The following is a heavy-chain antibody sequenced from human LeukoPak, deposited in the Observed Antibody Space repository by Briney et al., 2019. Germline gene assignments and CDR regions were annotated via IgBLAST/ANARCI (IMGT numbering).Heavy chain of an antibody. CDR3: ASQTLTDDAFDV. CDR1: GGSVSSGTYY. Sequence: SETLSLTCTVSGGSVSSGTYYWNWIRQPAEKGLEWIGRIYTSGRTNYNPSLKSRVTISVDTSKNQFSLKLASVTAADTAVYYCASQTLTDDAFDVWGQGTMVTVSS. J-gene: IGHJ3*01. CDR2: IYTSGRT. V-gene: IGHV4-61*02. D-gene: IGHD1-20*01.